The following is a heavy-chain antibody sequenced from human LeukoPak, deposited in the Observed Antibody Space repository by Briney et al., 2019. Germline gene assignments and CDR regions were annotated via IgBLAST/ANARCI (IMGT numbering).Heavy chain of an antibody. CDR1: GGSISSGGYY. CDR3: EASVDYYDSSGYFSVALFDY. J-gene: IGHJ4*02. Sequence: SETLSLTCTVSGGSISSGGYYWSWIRQHPGKGLEWIGYSDYSGSTYYNPSLKSRVTISEDTSKNQFSLKLSSVTAADTAVYYCEASVDYYDSSGYFSVALFDYWGQGTLVTVSS. CDR2: SDYSGST. D-gene: IGHD3-22*01. V-gene: IGHV4-31*03.